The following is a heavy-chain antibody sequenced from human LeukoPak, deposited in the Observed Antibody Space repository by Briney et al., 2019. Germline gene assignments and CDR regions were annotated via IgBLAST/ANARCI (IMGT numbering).Heavy chain of an antibody. D-gene: IGHD5-18*01. CDR2: ISSSGSTK. CDR1: GFTFSSYE. CDR3: ARANRGYSYGYYFDY. Sequence: GGSLRLSCAASGFTFSSYEMNWVRQAPGKGLEWVSYISSSGSTKYYADSVKGRFTISRDNAKNSLYLQMNSLRAEDTAVYYCARANRGYSYGYYFDYWGQGTLVTVSS. J-gene: IGHJ4*02. V-gene: IGHV3-48*03.